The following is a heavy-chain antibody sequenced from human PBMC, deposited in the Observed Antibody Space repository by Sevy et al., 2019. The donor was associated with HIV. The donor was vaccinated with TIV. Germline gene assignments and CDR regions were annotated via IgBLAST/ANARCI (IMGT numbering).Heavy chain of an antibody. CDR1: GYTFNSYS. V-gene: IGHV1-18*01. J-gene: IGHJ4*02. CDR2: VSPHNADR. D-gene: IGHD6-19*01. Sequence: ASVKVSCKTSGYTFNSYSITWVRQAPGQGLEWMGWVSPHNADRNVAQRLQGRVTLTTDTSTVTAYMELRSLGSDDTALYYCAKSRGSSGFLHWGPGTMVTVSS. CDR3: AKSRGSSGFLH.